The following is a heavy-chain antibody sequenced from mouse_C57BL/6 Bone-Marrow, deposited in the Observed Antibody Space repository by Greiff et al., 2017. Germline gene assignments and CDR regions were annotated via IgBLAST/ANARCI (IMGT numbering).Heavy chain of an antibody. V-gene: IGHV1-81*01. CDR1: GYTFTSYG. Sequence: QVQLQQSGAELARPGASVKLSCKASGYTFTSYGISWVKQRTGQGLEWIGEIYPRSGNTYYNEKFKGKATLTADKSSSTAYMELRSLTSEDSAVYFCARSGVYYDYDWFAYWGQGTLVTVSA. J-gene: IGHJ3*01. CDR3: ARSGVYYDYDWFAY. D-gene: IGHD2-4*01. CDR2: IYPRSGNT.